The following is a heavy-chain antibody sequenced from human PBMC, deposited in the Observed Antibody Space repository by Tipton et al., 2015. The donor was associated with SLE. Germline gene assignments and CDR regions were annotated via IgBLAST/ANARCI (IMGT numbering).Heavy chain of an antibody. CDR3: AKGQQWHQWALDV. J-gene: IGHJ6*02. CDR2: IRSGGSNT. Sequence: SLRLSCAASGFSFRTNGMHWVRQAPGKGLEWVAFIRSGGSNTYFADSVKGRFTISRDDFKSTLYLQMNGLRLEDTALYYCAKGQQWHQWALDVWGQGTTVTVSS. CDR1: GFSFRTNG. D-gene: IGHD6-19*01. V-gene: IGHV3-30*02.